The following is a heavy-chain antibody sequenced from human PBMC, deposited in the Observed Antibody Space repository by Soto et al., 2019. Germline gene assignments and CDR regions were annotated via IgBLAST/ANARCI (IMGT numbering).Heavy chain of an antibody. Sequence: PSETLSLTCAVYGGSFSGYYWSWIRQPPGKGLEWIGEINHSGSTNYNPSLKSRVTISVDTSKNQFSLKLSSVTAADTAVYYCAVIRGKPYSSGSPYGMDVWGQGTTVTVS. V-gene: IGHV4-34*01. D-gene: IGHD6-19*01. CDR1: GGSFSGYY. J-gene: IGHJ6*02. CDR2: INHSGST. CDR3: AVIRGKPYSSGSPYGMDV.